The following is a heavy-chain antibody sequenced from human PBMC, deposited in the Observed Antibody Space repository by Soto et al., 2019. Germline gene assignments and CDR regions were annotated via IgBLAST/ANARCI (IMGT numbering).Heavy chain of an antibody. J-gene: IGHJ4*02. CDR3: AKDHLEEWELLGVSGHPEFDY. V-gene: IGHV3-23*01. D-gene: IGHD1-26*01. CDR2: ISGSGGST. Sequence: GGSLRLSCAASGFTFSSYAMSWVRQAPGKGLEWVSAISGSGGSTYYADSVKGRFTISRDNSKNTLYLQMNSLRAEDTAVYYCAKDHLEEWELLGVSGHPEFDYWGQGPLVTVSS. CDR1: GFTFSSYA.